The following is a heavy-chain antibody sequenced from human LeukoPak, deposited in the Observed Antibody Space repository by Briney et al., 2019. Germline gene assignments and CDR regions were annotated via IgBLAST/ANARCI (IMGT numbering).Heavy chain of an antibody. J-gene: IGHJ6*02. CDR2: IKEDGSQT. D-gene: IGHD7-27*01. Sequence: GGSLRLSCGTSGFTFSKSWMTWVRQAPGKGLEWVASIKEDGSQTFRVDSVRGRFAISRDNAKSTLYLQMTNLRDDDTAVYYCTTYMNWVAGDVWGQGTTVTVSS. CDR3: TTYMNWVAGDV. V-gene: IGHV3-7*01. CDR1: GFTFSKSW.